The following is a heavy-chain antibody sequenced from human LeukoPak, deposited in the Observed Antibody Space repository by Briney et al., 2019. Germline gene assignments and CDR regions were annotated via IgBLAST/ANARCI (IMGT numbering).Heavy chain of an antibody. CDR3: AKELSTERTPGVDS. D-gene: IGHD5/OR15-5a*01. J-gene: IGHJ4*02. Sequence: GGSLRLSCAASGFTVSNNSMSWVRQAPGTGLEWVSLIYSDGSTSYADSVKGRFTISRDNSKKTLYLQVNSLRAEDTAVYFCAKELSTERTPGVDSWGQGTLVTVSS. V-gene: IGHV3-53*01. CDR1: GFTVSNNS. CDR2: IYSDGST.